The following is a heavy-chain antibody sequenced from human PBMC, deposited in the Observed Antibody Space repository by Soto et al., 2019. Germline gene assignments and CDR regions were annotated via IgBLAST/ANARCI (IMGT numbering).Heavy chain of an antibody. J-gene: IGHJ6*02. V-gene: IGHV1-69*01. Sequence: QVQLVQSGAEVKKPGSSVKVSCKASGGTFSKYAISWVRQAPGQGLEWMGGIIPFFQTPNYAQKYQGRVTITADESTTTAYMEMRSLRSEDTAVYYCARSRAAAPPRVGMDVWGQGTTVTVSS. D-gene: IGHD6-13*01. CDR2: IIPFFQTP. CDR3: ARSRAAAPPRVGMDV. CDR1: GGTFSKYA.